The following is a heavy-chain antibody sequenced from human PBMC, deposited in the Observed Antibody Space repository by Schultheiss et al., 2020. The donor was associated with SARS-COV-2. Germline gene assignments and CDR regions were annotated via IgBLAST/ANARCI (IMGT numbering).Heavy chain of an antibody. V-gene: IGHV1-46*01. CDR3: ASLTVAGEWDY. CDR2: INPSGGST. CDR1: GYTFTGYY. Sequence: ASVKVSCKASGYTFTGYYMHWVRQAPGQGLEWMGIINPSGGSTSYAQKFQGRVTMTRDTSTSTVYMELSSLRSEDTAVYYCASLTVAGEWDYWGQGTLVTVSS. J-gene: IGHJ4*02. D-gene: IGHD6-19*01.